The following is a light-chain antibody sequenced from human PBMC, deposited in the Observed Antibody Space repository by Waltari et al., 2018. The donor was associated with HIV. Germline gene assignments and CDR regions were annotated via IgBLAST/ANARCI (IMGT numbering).Light chain of an antibody. J-gene: IGLJ3*02. V-gene: IGLV1-44*01. Sequence: QSVLTHPPSASGTPGPRVTLYCSGSSSNNSSNPVNWYHQLPVTAPKLLISSNDQRPSGVPDRFSGSKSGTSASLAISGLQSEDEADYYCAAWDDSLNAWVFGGGTKLTVL. CDR2: SND. CDR1: SSNNSSNP. CDR3: AAWDDSLNAWV.